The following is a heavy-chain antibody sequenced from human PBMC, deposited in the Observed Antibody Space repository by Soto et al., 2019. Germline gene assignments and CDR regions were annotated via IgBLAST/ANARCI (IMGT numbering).Heavy chain of an antibody. D-gene: IGHD3-22*01. CDR3: ARVPLNRSWDSSGYYYFDY. Sequence: QVQLVESGGGVVQPGRSLRLSCAASAFTFSSYAISWVRQAPGQGLEWMGGIIPIFGTANYAQKFQGRVTITADESTSTAYMELSSLRSEDTAVYYCARVPLNRSWDSSGYYYFDYWGQGTLVTVSS. CDR2: IIPIFGTA. J-gene: IGHJ4*02. CDR1: AFTFSSYA. V-gene: IGHV1-69*01.